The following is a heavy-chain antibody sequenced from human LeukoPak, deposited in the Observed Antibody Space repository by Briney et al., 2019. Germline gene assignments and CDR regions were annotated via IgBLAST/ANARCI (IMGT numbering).Heavy chain of an antibody. J-gene: IGHJ6*03. D-gene: IGHD4-23*01. Sequence: ASVKVSCYASGYTFTSYDINWVRQATGQGLEWMGWMNPNSGNTGYAQKFQGRVTITRNTSISTAYMELSSLRSEDTAVYYCARGGGNSVYYYYDMDVWGKGTTVTVSS. CDR2: MNPNSGNT. CDR1: GYTFTSYD. CDR3: ARGGGNSVYYYYDMDV. V-gene: IGHV1-8*03.